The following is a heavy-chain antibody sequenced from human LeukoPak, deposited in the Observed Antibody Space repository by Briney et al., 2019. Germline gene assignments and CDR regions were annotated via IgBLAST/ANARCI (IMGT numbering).Heavy chain of an antibody. D-gene: IGHD5-18*01. J-gene: IGHJ4*02. Sequence: GGSLRLSCAASGFTFSNYAMSWVRQAPGKGLEWVSAISDSGGSTYYADSAKGRFTISRDNSRTTLYLQMNSLRAEDTAIYYCAKGRIQLWNYYFDYWGQGTLVTVSS. V-gene: IGHV3-23*01. CDR2: ISDSGGST. CDR3: AKGRIQLWNYYFDY. CDR1: GFTFSNYA.